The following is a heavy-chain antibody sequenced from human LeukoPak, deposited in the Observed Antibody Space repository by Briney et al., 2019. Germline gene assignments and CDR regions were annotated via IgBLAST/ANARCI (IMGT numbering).Heavy chain of an antibody. V-gene: IGHV4-38-2*02. D-gene: IGHD3-10*01. CDR1: GYSISSGYY. Sequence: SETLSLTCTVSGYSISSGYYWGWIRQPPGKGLEWIGSIYHSGSTYYNPSLKSRVTISVDTSKNQFSLKLSSVTAADTAVYYCATSGRGLPNHYFDYWGQGTLVTVSS. CDR2: IYHSGST. J-gene: IGHJ4*02. CDR3: ATSGRGLPNHYFDY.